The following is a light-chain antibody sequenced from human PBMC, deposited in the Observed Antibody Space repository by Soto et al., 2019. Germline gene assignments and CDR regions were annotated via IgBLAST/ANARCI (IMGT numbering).Light chain of an antibody. Sequence: QSALTQPRSVYGSPGQSVTISCTGTSSDVGGHDYVSWYQQHPGKAPELMIYDVSNRPSGVPDRFSGSKSGNTASLTISGLQAEDDGEYYCCSHARRHTFRVFSGGTKLTVL. J-gene: IGLJ2*01. CDR2: DVS. CDR3: CSHARRHTFRV. CDR1: SSDVGGHDY. V-gene: IGLV2-11*01.